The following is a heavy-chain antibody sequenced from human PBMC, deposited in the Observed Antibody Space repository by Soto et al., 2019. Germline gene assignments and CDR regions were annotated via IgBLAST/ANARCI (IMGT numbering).Heavy chain of an antibody. J-gene: IGHJ4*02. CDR1: GGSIISYY. V-gene: IGHV4-59*01. D-gene: IGHD4-17*01. CDR2: IYYSGST. Sequence: SETLSLTCTVSGGSIISYYWSWIRQPPGKGLEWIGYIYYSGSTSYNPSLKSRVTISVDTSKNQFSLNLSSLTAADTAVYYCARDLPGDYGHYFDYWGQGTQVTVSS. CDR3: ARDLPGDYGHYFDY.